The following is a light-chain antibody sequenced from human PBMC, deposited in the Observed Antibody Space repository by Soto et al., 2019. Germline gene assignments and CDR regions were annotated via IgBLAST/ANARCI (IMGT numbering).Light chain of an antibody. CDR1: SSDVGSYNL. CDR2: EVS. CDR3: GSYAGSRTHVL. V-gene: IGLV2-23*02. Sequence: QSALTQPASVSGSPGQSITISCIGTSSDVGSYNLVSWYQQHPGKAPKVLIYEVSERLSGVSNRFSGSKSGNTASLTISGLQAEDEAEYYCGSYAGSRTHVLFGGGTKLTVL. J-gene: IGLJ2*01.